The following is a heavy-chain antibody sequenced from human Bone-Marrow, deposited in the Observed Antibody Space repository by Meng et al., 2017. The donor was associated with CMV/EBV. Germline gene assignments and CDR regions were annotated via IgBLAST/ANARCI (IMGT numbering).Heavy chain of an antibody. V-gene: IGHV4-31*03. D-gene: IGHD2-2*01. Sequence: LTCTVSGGSISSGGYYWIWIRQHPGRGLEWIGYINYSGSTYFNPSLRSRVTLSIDTSKNQFSLKLSSVTAADTALYYCARDGRSTFDYWGQGTLVTVSS. CDR3: ARDGRSTFDY. CDR2: INYSGST. J-gene: IGHJ4*02. CDR1: GGSISSGGYY.